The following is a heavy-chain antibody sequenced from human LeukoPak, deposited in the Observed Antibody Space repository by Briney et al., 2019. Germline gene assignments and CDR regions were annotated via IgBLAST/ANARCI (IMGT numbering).Heavy chain of an antibody. CDR3: ARRALPPAYCGGDCFDAFDI. D-gene: IGHD2-21*02. J-gene: IGHJ3*02. CDR1: GYXFTSYW. V-gene: IGHV5-10-1*01. CDR2: IDPSDSYT. Sequence: PGESLRISCKGSGYXFTSYWISWVRQMPGKGLEWMGRIDPSDSYTNYSPSFQGHVTISADKSISTVYLQWSSLKASDTAMYYCARRALPPAYCGGDCFDAFDIWGQGTMVTVSS.